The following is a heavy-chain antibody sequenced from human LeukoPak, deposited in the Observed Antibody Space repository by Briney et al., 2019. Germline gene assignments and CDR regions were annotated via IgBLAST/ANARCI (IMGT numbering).Heavy chain of an antibody. D-gene: IGHD3-10*01. V-gene: IGHV4-34*01. J-gene: IGHJ5*02. CDR2: INHSGST. Sequence: PSETLSLTCAVYGGSFSGYYWSWIRQPPGKGLEWIGEINHSGSTNYNPSLKSRVTISVDTSKNQFSLKLSSVTAADTAVYYCARGSPHYYASRYNWFDPWGQGTLVTVSS. CDR3: ARGSPHYYASRYNWFDP. CDR1: GGSFSGYY.